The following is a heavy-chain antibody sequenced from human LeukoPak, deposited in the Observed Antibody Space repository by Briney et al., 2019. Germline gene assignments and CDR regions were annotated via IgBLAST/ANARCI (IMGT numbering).Heavy chain of an antibody. Sequence: GGSLRLSCVASGFTFKSYAMSWVRQAPGTGLEWVAAISDSGVRTYYADSVKGRFTISRDNSKNMVSLQMDSLRAGDAAVYYCVKEYDRHPGNWFDPWGQGALVTVSS. CDR1: GFTFKSYA. V-gene: IGHV3-23*01. CDR2: ISDSGVRT. D-gene: IGHD2-8*01. J-gene: IGHJ5*02. CDR3: VKEYDRHPGNWFDP.